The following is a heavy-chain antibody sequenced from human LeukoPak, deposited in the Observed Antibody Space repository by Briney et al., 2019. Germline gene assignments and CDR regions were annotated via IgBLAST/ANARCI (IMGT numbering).Heavy chain of an antibody. Sequence: TSETLSLTCTVSGGSISSYYWSWIRQPPGKGLEWIGYIYYSGSTNYNPSLKSRVTISVDTSKNQFSLKLSSVTAADTAVYYCARVEGNSMMFQHWGQGTLVTVSS. CDR1: GGSISSYY. J-gene: IGHJ1*01. D-gene: IGHD6-13*01. V-gene: IGHV4-59*01. CDR3: ARVEGNSMMFQH. CDR2: IYYSGST.